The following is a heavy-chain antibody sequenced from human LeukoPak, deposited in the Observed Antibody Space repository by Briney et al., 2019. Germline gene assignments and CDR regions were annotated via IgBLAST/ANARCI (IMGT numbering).Heavy chain of an antibody. Sequence: GGSLRLSCAASGFTFDDYGMSWVRQAPGKGLEWVSIIIGSGGSTYYADSVKGRFTISRDNSKNTLYLQMNSLRAEDTAVYYCAKDQGYTYGPFDYWGQGSLVIVSS. CDR1: GFTFDDYG. V-gene: IGHV3-23*01. D-gene: IGHD5-18*01. CDR3: AKDQGYTYGPFDY. J-gene: IGHJ4*02. CDR2: IIGSGGST.